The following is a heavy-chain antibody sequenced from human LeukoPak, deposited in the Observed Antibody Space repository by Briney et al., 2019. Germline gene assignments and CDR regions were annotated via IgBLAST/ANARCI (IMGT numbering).Heavy chain of an antibody. CDR1: GYSFTHYW. CDR2: IYPGDSHT. Sequence: GDSLKISCEGFGYSFTHYWIGWVRQMPEKGLEWMGFIYPGDSHTRYSPSFQGQVTISADESIGTAYLQWSRLKASDTAIYYCARCPPQEILTRCYNGVSDYWGQGNLVTVSS. D-gene: IGHD3-9*01. J-gene: IGHJ4*02. CDR3: ARCPPQEILTRCYNGVSDY. V-gene: IGHV5-51*01.